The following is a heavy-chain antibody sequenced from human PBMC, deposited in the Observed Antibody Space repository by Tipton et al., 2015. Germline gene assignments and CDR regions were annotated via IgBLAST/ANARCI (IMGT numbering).Heavy chain of an antibody. CDR1: GGSISSYY. CDR3: ARVGYTYGLYWYFDL. J-gene: IGHJ2*01. Sequence: TLSLTCTVSGGSISSYYWNWIRQPPGKGLEWIGYISNSGSTNYNPSLKSRITISVDTSKNQFSLKLRSVTAADTAVYYCARVGYTYGLYWYFDLWGRGTLVTVSS. D-gene: IGHD5-18*01. CDR2: ISNSGST. V-gene: IGHV4-59*01.